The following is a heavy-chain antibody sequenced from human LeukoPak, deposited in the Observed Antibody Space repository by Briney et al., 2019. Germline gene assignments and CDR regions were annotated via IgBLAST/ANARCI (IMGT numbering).Heavy chain of an antibody. CDR3: ARDLGYCSGTTYHQLIRPWFDP. CDR2: IKQDGSEK. J-gene: IGHJ5*02. Sequence: GGSLRLSCAASGFTFSSYWMSWVRQAPGKGLEWVANIKQDGSEKYYVDSVKGRFTISRDNAKNSLYLQMNSLRAEDTAVYYCARDLGYCSGTTYHQLIRPWFDPWGQGTLVTVSS. D-gene: IGHD2-2*01. V-gene: IGHV3-7*01. CDR1: GFTFSSYW.